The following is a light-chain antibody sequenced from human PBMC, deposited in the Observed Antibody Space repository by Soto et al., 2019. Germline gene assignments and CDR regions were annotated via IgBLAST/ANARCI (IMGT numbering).Light chain of an antibody. Sequence: QSVLTQPPSVSGTLGQRVIISCSGSRSNIGVNTVNWYRQLPGTAPKLLIYVDDERPSGVPDRFSGSKSGTSASLAISGLQSEDEADYYCQSYDSSLSNVVFGGGTKLTVL. J-gene: IGLJ2*01. CDR3: QSYDSSLSNVV. CDR2: VDD. V-gene: IGLV1-44*01. CDR1: RSNIGVNT.